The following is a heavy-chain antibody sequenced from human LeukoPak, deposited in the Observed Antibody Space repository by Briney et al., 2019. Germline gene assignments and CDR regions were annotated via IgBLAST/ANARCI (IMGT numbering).Heavy chain of an antibody. D-gene: IGHD1-1*01. V-gene: IGHV3-48*03. CDR1: GFTFSSYE. J-gene: IGHJ4*02. Sequence: GGSLRLSCAASGFTFSSYEMNWVRQAPGKGLEWVSYISSSGSTIYYADPVKGRFTISRDNAKNSLYLQMNSLRAEDTAVYYCARELRLNDVPVPFDYWGQGTLVTVSS. CDR3: ARELRLNDVPVPFDY. CDR2: ISSSGSTI.